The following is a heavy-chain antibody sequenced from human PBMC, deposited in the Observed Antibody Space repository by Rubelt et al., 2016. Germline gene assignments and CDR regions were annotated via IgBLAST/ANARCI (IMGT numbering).Heavy chain of an antibody. CDR2: IYYSGST. Sequence: QVQLQESGPGLVKPSQTLSLTCTVSGGSISSGGYYWSWIRQHPGKGLEWNGYIYYSGSTSYNPTLKSRYTISVDTSKNQFSLKLSSVTAAYTAVYYCARDSGSRIFDYWGQGTLVTVSS. CDR3: ARDSGSRIFDY. V-gene: IGHV4-31*03. CDR1: GGSISSGGYY. D-gene: IGHD2/OR15-2a*01. J-gene: IGHJ4*02.